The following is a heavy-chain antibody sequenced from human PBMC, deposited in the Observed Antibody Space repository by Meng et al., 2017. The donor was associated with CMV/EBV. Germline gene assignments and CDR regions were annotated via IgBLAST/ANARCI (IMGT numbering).Heavy chain of an antibody. CDR3: TTSTMVRGVTQH. J-gene: IGHJ1*01. CDR1: GFTFSNAW. CDR2: IKSKTDGGTT. V-gene: IGHV3-15*01. D-gene: IGHD3-10*01. Sequence: GGSLRLSCAASGFTFSNAWMSWVRQAPGKGLEWVGRIKSKTDGGTTDYAAPVKGRFTISRDDSKNTLYLQMNSLKTEDTAVYYCTTSTMVRGVTQHWGQGTLVTVSS.